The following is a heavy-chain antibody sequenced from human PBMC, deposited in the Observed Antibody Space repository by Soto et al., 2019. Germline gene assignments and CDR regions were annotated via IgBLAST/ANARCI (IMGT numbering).Heavy chain of an antibody. CDR2: ISSSSSYT. CDR3: ARGSPSGYDYDYYYGMDV. D-gene: IGHD5-12*01. Sequence: PGGSLRLSCAASGFTFSDYYMSWIRQAPGKGLEWVSYISSSSSYTNYADSVKGRFTISRDNAKNSLYLQMNSLRAEDTAVYYCARGSPSGYDYDYYYGMDVWGQGTTVTVSS. V-gene: IGHV3-11*06. J-gene: IGHJ6*02. CDR1: GFTFSDYY.